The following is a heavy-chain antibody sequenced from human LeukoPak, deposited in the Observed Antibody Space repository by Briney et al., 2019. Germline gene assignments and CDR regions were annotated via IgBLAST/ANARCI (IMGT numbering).Heavy chain of an antibody. J-gene: IGHJ3*02. CDR2: IYYSGSP. Sequence: SETLSLTCTVSGGSISNNNYYWAWIRQPPGKGLECIGSIYYSGSPSYNPSLKSRVTISVDTSKNQFSLRLSSVTAADTAVYYCGKEPLGWDAFDIWGQGTVVTVSS. CDR3: GKEPLGWDAFDI. D-gene: IGHD6-19*01. V-gene: IGHV4-39*02. CDR1: GGSISNNNYY.